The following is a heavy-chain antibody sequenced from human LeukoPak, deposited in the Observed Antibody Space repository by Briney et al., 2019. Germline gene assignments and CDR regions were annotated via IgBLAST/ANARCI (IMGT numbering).Heavy chain of an antibody. CDR3: ATVSICSRGWSGCRVAFDI. CDR1: GYTLTELS. Sequence: ASVKVSCKVSGYTLTELSMHWVRQAPGKGLEWMGGFDPEDGETIYAQKFQGRVTMTEDTSTDTAYMELSSLRSEDTAVYYCATVSICSRGWSGCRVAFDIWGQGTMVTASS. D-gene: IGHD3-3*01. V-gene: IGHV1-24*01. J-gene: IGHJ3*02. CDR2: FDPEDGET.